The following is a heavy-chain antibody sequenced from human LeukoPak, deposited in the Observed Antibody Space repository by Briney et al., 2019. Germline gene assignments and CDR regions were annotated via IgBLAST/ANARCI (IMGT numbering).Heavy chain of an antibody. Sequence: ASVKVSCKASGYTFTGYYMHWVRQAPGQGLEWMGRINPNSGGTNYAQKFQGRVTMTRDTSISTAYMELSRLRSDDTAVYYCARGTNNWNYQIKGFDYWGQGTLVTVSS. D-gene: IGHD1-7*01. CDR1: GYTFTGYY. J-gene: IGHJ4*02. CDR2: INPNSGGT. CDR3: ARGTNNWNYQIKGFDY. V-gene: IGHV1-2*06.